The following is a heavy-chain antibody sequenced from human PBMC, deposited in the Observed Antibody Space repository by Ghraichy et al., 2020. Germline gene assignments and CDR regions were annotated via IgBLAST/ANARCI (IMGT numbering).Heavy chain of an antibody. Sequence: ASLKVSCKASGYTFTAHYMHWVRQAPGQGLEWMGMINPSGGGTTYVQKFEGRVTMTTDTSTRTVHMELSSLTSEDTAMYYCAREYGDYFQVLDHWGQGSLVAVST. J-gene: IGHJ4*02. CDR1: GYTFTAHY. CDR3: AREYGDYFQVLDH. D-gene: IGHD2-21*02. V-gene: IGHV1-46*01. CDR2: INPSGGGT.